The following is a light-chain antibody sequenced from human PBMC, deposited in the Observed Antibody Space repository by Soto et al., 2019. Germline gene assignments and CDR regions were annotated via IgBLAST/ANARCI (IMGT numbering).Light chain of an antibody. Sequence: QSVLTQPASVSGSPGQSITISCSGSSGDIGGYNFVSWYQHLPGKAPKLIIFEVRFRPSGVSNRFSGSKSGDTASLTISKLLPEDEADYYCSSYTSTGTLIVFGGGTKVT. CDR3: SSYTSTGTLIV. J-gene: IGLJ2*01. V-gene: IGLV2-14*01. CDR2: EVR. CDR1: SGDIGGYNF.